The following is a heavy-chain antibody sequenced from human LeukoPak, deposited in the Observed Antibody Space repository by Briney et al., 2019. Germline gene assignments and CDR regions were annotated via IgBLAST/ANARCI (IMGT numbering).Heavy chain of an antibody. D-gene: IGHD3-9*01. CDR3: ARCDDILCY. V-gene: IGHV1-69*04. Sequence: GASAKVSCKASGGTFSSYAISWVRQAPGQGLEWMGRIIPILGIANYAQKFQGRVTITADKSTSTAYMELSSLRSEDTAVYYCARCDDILCYWGQGTLVTVSS. CDR1: GGTFSSYA. J-gene: IGHJ4*02. CDR2: IIPILGIA.